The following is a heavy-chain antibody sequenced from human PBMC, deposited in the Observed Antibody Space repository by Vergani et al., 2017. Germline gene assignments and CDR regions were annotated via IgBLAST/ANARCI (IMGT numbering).Heavy chain of an antibody. CDR3: ANWGYYYYGMDV. Sequence: EVQLVESGGGLVKPGGSLRLSCAASGFTFSSYSMNWVRQAPGKGLEWVSSISSSSSYIYYADSVKGRFTISRDNAKNSLYLQMNSLRAEDTAVYYCANWGYYYYGMDVWGQGTTVTVSS. D-gene: IGHD3-16*01. CDR2: ISSSSSYI. CDR1: GFTFSSYS. J-gene: IGHJ6*02. V-gene: IGHV3-21*01.